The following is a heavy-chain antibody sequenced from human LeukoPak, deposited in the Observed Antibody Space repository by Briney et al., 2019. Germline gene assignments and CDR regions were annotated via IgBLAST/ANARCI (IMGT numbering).Heavy chain of an antibody. J-gene: IGHJ4*02. D-gene: IGHD3-16*01. CDR3: AKDGVFYDYVWGSYLDY. Sequence: PGGSLRLSCAASGFTFSSYEMNWVRQAPGKGLEWVSYISSSGSTIYYADSVKGRFTISRDNSKNTLYLQMNSLRAEDTAVYYCAKDGVFYDYVWGSYLDYWGQGTLVTVSS. CDR2: ISSSGSTI. CDR1: GFTFSSYE. V-gene: IGHV3-48*03.